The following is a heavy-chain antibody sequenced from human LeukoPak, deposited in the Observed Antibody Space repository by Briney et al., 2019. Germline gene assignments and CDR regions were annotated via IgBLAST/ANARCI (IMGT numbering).Heavy chain of an antibody. CDR2: IRRDGDVI. J-gene: IGHJ5*02. Sequence: GGSLRLSCEASGFTFSSFGMHWVRQAPGKGLEWVAFIRRDGDVIYYADSVKGRFTISRDNSKNTLYLQMNSLRAEDTAVYYCAKLPYNWNYWFDPWGQGTLVTVSS. V-gene: IGHV3-30*02. D-gene: IGHD1-7*01. CDR1: GFTFSSFG. CDR3: AKLPYNWNYWFDP.